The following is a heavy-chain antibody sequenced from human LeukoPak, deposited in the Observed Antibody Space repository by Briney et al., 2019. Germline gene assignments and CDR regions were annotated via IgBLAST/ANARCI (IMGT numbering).Heavy chain of an antibody. CDR2: IIPILGIA. CDR1: GGTFSSYA. V-gene: IGHV1-69*04. CDR3: ARDADYGGDYD. D-gene: IGHD4-23*01. Sequence: SVKVSCKASGGTFSSYAISWMRQAPGQGLEWMGRIIPILGIANYAQKFQGRVTITADKSTSTAYMELSSLRSEDTAVYYCARDADYGGDYDWGQGTLVTVSS. J-gene: IGHJ4*02.